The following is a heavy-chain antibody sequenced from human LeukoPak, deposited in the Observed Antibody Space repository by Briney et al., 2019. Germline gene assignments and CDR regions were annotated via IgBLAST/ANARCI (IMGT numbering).Heavy chain of an antibody. CDR3: ARAHSYFDY. CDR1: GGSFSGYY. CDR2: ITHSGST. V-gene: IGHV4-34*01. J-gene: IGHJ4*02. Sequence: SETLSLTCAVYGGSFSGYYWSWIRQPPGKGLEWIGEITHSGSTNYNPSLKSRVTISVDTSKNQFSLKLSSVTAADTAVYYCARAHSYFDYWGQGTLVTVSS.